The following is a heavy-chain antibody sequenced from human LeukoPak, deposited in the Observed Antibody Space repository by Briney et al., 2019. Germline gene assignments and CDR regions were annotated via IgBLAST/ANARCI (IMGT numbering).Heavy chain of an antibody. CDR3: AQFCGGDCYPPHDAFDI. J-gene: IGHJ3*02. Sequence: ASVKVSCKASGYTFTSYAISWVRQAPGQGLEWMGGIIPIFGTANYAQKFQGRVTITTDESTSTAYMELSSLRSEDTAVYYCAQFCGGDCYPPHDAFDIWGQGTMVTVSS. V-gene: IGHV1-69*05. D-gene: IGHD2-21*02. CDR2: IIPIFGTA. CDR1: GYTFTSYA.